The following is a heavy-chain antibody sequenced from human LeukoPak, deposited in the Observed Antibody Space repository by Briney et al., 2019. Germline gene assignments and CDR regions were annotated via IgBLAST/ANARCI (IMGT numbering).Heavy chain of an antibody. CDR2: ISSSSSYI. V-gene: IGHV3-21*01. CDR3: ARGGDGYNSYFDY. Sequence: GGSLRLSCAASGFPFSSYSMNWVRQAPGKGLEWVSSISSSSSYIYYADSVKGRFTISRDNAKNSLYLQMNSLRAEDTAVYYCARGGDGYNSYFDYWGQGTLVTVSS. J-gene: IGHJ4*02. D-gene: IGHD5-24*01. CDR1: GFPFSSYS.